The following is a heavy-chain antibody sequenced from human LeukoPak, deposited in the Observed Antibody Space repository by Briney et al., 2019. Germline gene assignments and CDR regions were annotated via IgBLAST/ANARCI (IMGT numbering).Heavy chain of an antibody. D-gene: IGHD3-10*01. J-gene: IGHJ3*02. CDR3: ARDRGDAFDI. Sequence: SETLSLTCTVSGGSMSSGDYYCTWIRQPPGNGLEWIGYIYYSGSTYYNPSLKSRVTISVDTSKNQFSLKLSSVTAADTAVYYCARDRGDAFDIWGQGTMVTVSS. CDR1: GGSMSSGDYY. CDR2: IYYSGST. V-gene: IGHV4-30-4*08.